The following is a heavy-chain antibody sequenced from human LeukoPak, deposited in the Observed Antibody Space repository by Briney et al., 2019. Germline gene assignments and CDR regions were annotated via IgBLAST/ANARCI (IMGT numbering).Heavy chain of an antibody. CDR1: GFTFSNYW. D-gene: IGHD2-8*01. CDR3: AKDTSIGKYCTNGVCSPFDY. CDR2: INSDGSNK. V-gene: IGHV3-74*01. J-gene: IGHJ4*02. Sequence: GGSLRLSCAASGFTFSNYWMHWVRQAPGKGLEWVSRINSDGSNKTYADSVRGRFTISRDNSRNTLYLQMISLRPEDTAVYYCAKDTSIGKYCTNGVCSPFDYWGQGTLVTVSS.